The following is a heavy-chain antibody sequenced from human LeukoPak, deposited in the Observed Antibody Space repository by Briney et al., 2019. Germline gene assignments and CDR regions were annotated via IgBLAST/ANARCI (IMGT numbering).Heavy chain of an antibody. CDR3: ARDTGLAGPCDY. CDR1: GFTFSDYY. CDR2: MSSSDSTI. Sequence: GESLRLSCATSGFTFSDYYMSWIRRAPGKGLEWVSYMSSSDSTIYYTDSVKGRFTISRDNAKNSLHLQMNSLRAEDTAVYYCARDTGLAGPCDYWGQGTLVTVSS. V-gene: IGHV3-11*01. J-gene: IGHJ4*02.